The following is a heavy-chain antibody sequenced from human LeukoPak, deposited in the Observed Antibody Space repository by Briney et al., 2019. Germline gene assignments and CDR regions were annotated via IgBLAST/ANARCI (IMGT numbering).Heavy chain of an antibody. Sequence: GGSLRLSCAVSGFSCSSYWMSWVRQAPGKGLESLAKIKQDGSEIYYVDSVKGRFTISRDNAKNSLFLQMNSLRAEDTAVYYCARSGIVATAIPFWGQGTLVTVSS. CDR1: GFSCSSYW. V-gene: IGHV3-7*01. J-gene: IGHJ4*02. CDR3: ARSGIVATAIPF. D-gene: IGHD5-12*01. CDR2: IKQDGSEI.